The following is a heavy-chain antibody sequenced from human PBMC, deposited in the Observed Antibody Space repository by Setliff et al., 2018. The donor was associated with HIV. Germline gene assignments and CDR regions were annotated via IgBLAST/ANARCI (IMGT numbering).Heavy chain of an antibody. V-gene: IGHV4-34*01. J-gene: IGHJ4*02. CDR2: INHSGKT. Sequence: TLSLTCAVYGGSLSGHYWTWIRQPPGEGLEWIGEINHSGKTNYNPSLKSRVTISVDTSKNQFSLKVTSVTAADTAVYYCVTSSSWSSRLNFWGQGMLVTVSS. D-gene: IGHD6-13*01. CDR1: GGSLSGHY. CDR3: VTSSSWSSRLNF.